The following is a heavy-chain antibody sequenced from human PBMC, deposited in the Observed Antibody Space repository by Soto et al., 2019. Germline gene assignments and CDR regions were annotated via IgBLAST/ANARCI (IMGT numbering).Heavy chain of an antibody. V-gene: IGHV1-24*01. J-gene: IGHJ6*02. CDR2: FDPEDGET. Sequence: ASVKVSCKVSGYTLTELSMHWVRQAPGKGLEWMGGFDPEDGETIYAQKFQGRVTMTEDTSTDTAYMELSSLRSEDTAMYYCATGRSSRAYYYYYGMDVWGQGTTVTVS. CDR3: ATGRSSRAYYYYYGMDV. D-gene: IGHD6-13*01. CDR1: GYTLTELS.